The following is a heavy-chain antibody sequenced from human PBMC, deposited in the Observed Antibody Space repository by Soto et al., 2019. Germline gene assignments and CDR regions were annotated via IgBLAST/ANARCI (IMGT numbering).Heavy chain of an antibody. Sequence: QVQLVQSGAEVKKPGASVKVSCKASGYTFTGYYMHWVRQAPGQGLEWMGWINPNSGGTNYAPKFQGRVTMTRATSISTAYMELSRLRSDDTAVYYCARPHSDFWSCYYYYGMDVWGQGTTVTVSS. CDR2: INPNSGGT. D-gene: IGHD3-3*01. J-gene: IGHJ6*02. CDR3: ARPHSDFWSCYYYYGMDV. V-gene: IGHV1-2*02. CDR1: GYTFTGYY.